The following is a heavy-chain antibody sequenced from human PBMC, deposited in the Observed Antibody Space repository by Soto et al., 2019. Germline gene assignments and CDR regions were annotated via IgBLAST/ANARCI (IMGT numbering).Heavy chain of an antibody. J-gene: IGHJ5*01. CDR3: GRVVEGATRHTDFDS. D-gene: IGHD2-21*01. CDR1: GVSIHNSHSF. Sequence: PSETLSLTCAVSGVSIHNSHSFWGWIRQPPGKGLEFIANVYYSGAAHYNPSFKSRVTISVDTATNQVSLRMSSVTAADTAVYFCGRVVEGATRHTDFDSWGQGTLVTVSS. V-gene: IGHV4-39*01. CDR2: VYYSGAA.